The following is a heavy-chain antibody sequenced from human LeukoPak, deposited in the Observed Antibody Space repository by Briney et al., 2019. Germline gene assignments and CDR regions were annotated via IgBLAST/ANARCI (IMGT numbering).Heavy chain of an antibody. CDR1: GFTFSSYE. Sequence: GGSLRLSCAASGFTFSSYEMNWVRQAPGKGLEWVSYISSSGSTIYYADSVKGRFTISRDNAKNSLYLQMNSLRAEDTAVYYCARFRGSYYYYYMDVWGKGTTVTVSS. J-gene: IGHJ6*03. CDR3: ARFRGSYYYYYMDV. V-gene: IGHV3-48*03. CDR2: ISSSGSTI. D-gene: IGHD3-10*01.